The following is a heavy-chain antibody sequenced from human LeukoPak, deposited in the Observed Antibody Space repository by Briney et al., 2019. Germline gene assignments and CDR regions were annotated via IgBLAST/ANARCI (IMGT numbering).Heavy chain of an antibody. CDR1: GFTFTRYA. CDR2: ITNSGGGT. V-gene: IGHV3-23*01. Sequence: GGSLRLSCAASGFTFTRYAMGWVRQAPGKRLEWVSCITNSGGGTFYADSVKGRFTIARDNSKNTLYLQMNSLRAEDTAVYYCAKDLWTDSSGWNYFDYWGQGTLVTVSS. CDR3: AKDLWTDSSGWNYFDY. D-gene: IGHD6-19*01. J-gene: IGHJ4*02.